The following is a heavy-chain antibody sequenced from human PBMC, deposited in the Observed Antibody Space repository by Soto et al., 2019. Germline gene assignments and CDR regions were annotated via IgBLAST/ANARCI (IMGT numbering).Heavy chain of an antibody. V-gene: IGHV1-69*02. CDR1: GGTFSSYT. J-gene: IGHJ4*02. D-gene: IGHD6-19*01. CDR2: IIPIVGIA. CDR3: ARGSSGWYGGGAH. Sequence: QVQLVQSGAEVKKPGSSVKVSCKASGGTFSSYTISWVRQAPGQGLEWMGRIIPIVGIANYAQKFQGRVTITADKSTSTAYMELSSLRSEDTAVYYCARGSSGWYGGGAHWGQGTLVTVSS.